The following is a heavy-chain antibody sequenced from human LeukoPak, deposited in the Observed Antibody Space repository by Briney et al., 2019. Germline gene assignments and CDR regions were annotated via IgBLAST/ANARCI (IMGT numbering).Heavy chain of an antibody. V-gene: IGHV1-2*02. CDR1: GYTFTGYY. J-gene: IGHJ4*02. D-gene: IGHD2-2*01. CDR2: INPNSGGT. Sequence: ASVKVSCKASGYTFTGYYMHWVRQAPGQGLEWMGWINPNSGGTNYAQKFQGRVTMTRDTSISTAYMELSRLRSDDTAVYYCAREGGYCSSTSCSSSSLDYWGQGTLVTVSS. CDR3: AREGGYCSSTSCSSSSLDY.